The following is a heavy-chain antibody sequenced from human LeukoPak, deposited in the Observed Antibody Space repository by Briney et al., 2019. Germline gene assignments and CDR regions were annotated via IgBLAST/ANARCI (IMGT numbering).Heavy chain of an antibody. CDR3: AKDPGMVSSGGNYYYYYMDV. J-gene: IGHJ6*03. CDR2: IRYDGSNK. CDR1: GFTFSSYG. V-gene: IGHV3-30*02. Sequence: GGSLRLSCAASGFTFSSYGMHWVRQAPGKGLEWVAFIRYDGSNKYYADSMKGRFTISRDNSKNTLYLQMNSLRAEDTAVYYCAKDPGMVSSGGNYYYYYMDVWGKGTTVTVSS. D-gene: IGHD3-10*01.